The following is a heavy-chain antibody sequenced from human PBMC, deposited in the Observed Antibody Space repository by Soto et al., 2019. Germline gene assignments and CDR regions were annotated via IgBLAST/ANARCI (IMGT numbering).Heavy chain of an antibody. D-gene: IGHD6-19*01. J-gene: IGHJ6*03. CDR2: ISGSGGST. Sequence: GGSLRLSCAASGLTVSTNPMSWVRQAPGKGLEWVSAISGSGGSTYYADSVKGRFTISRDNSKNTLYLQMNSLRAEGTAVYYCAKRGWDYYMDVWGKGTTVTV. V-gene: IGHV3-23*01. CDR3: AKRGWDYYMDV. CDR1: GLTVSTNP.